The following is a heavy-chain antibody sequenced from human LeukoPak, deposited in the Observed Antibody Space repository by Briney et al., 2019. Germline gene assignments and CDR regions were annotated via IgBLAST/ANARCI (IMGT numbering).Heavy chain of an antibody. CDR3: AKDFRTLWFGPKSGFYHLDS. D-gene: IGHD3-10*01. CDR1: GFIFSNYG. Sequence: PGGSLRLSCATSGFIFSNYGMHWVRQAPGKGLEWVTFIHSDGTHRYYADSVKGRFAVSRDNSNHTLFLQMSSLRAEDTAIYYCAKDFRTLWFGPKSGFYHLDSWGQGTLVTVSS. J-gene: IGHJ4*02. V-gene: IGHV3-30*02. CDR2: IHSDGTHR.